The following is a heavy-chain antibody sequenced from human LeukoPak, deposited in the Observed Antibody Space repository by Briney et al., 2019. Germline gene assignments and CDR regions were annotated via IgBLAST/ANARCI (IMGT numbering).Heavy chain of an antibody. CDR1: GFTFSSYW. J-gene: IGHJ4*02. D-gene: IGHD3-22*01. Sequence: PGGSLRLSCAASGFTFSSYWMSWVRQAPGKGLEWVANIKQDGSEKYYVDSVKGRFTISRDNAKNSLYLQMNSLRAEDTAVYYCARINTPPRPYYYDSSGTLPDYWGQGTLVTVSS. V-gene: IGHV3-7*01. CDR2: IKQDGSEK. CDR3: ARINTPPRPYYYDSSGTLPDY.